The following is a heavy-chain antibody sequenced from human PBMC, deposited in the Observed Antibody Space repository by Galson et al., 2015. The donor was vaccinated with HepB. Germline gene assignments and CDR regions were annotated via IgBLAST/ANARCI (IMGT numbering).Heavy chain of an antibody. V-gene: IGHV4-39*07. CDR2: LYYTGST. D-gene: IGHD2-15*01. CDR1: GGSIRSGSYY. J-gene: IGHJ3*02. Sequence: SETLSLTCTVSGGSIRSGSYYWGWVRQPPGKGLEWIGSLYYTGSTYYNPSLKSRVTISVDTSKNQFSLKLSSVTAADTAVYYCAREGDIGVVRGSRPNDAFEILGQGTSVTVSS. CDR3: AREGDIGVVRGSRPNDAFEI.